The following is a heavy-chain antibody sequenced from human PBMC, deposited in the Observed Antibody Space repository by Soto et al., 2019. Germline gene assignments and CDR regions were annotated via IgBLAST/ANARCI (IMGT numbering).Heavy chain of an antibody. V-gene: IGHV5-51*01. J-gene: IGHJ6*02. CDR3: ARNRGTSAILAYYYYYGIDV. D-gene: IGHD2-2*02. CDR1: GYSFISYW. CDR2: IYPGDSDT. Sequence: ELLKSFCKGSGYSFISYWIGWVRQMPGKGLEGVGIIYPGDSDTRYSPSFQGQVTTSADKSISTAYLKWSSLKASDTAMYYCARNRGTSAILAYYYYYGIDVWGQETTLTVYS.